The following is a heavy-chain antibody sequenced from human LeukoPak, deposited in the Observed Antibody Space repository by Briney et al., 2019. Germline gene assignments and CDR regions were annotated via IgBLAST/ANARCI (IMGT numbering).Heavy chain of an antibody. D-gene: IGHD3-22*01. V-gene: IGHV4-34*01. J-gene: IGHJ6*03. CDR3: ARGWGIYYYDSSGFLYYYYYYMDF. CDR1: GGSFSGYY. Sequence: SETLSLTCAVYGGSFSGYYWSWIRQPPGKGLEWIGEINHSGSTNYNPSLKSRVTISVDTSKNQLSLKLSSVTAADTAVYYCARGWGIYYYDSSGFLYYYYYYMDFWGKGTTVTVSS. CDR2: INHSGST.